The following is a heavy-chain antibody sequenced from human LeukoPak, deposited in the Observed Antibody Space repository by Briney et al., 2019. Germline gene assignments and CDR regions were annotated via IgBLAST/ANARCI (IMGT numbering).Heavy chain of an antibody. J-gene: IGHJ5*02. Sequence: GGSLRLSCAASGFTFSSYAMSWVRQAPGNGLEWVSAIGGSGSVSNTYYADSVKGRFTISRDNSKNTLYLQMNSLRAADTAVCYCAKDRGNYGDYVGWFDPWGQGTLVTVSS. CDR3: AKDRGNYGDYVGWFDP. D-gene: IGHD4-17*01. V-gene: IGHV3-23*01. CDR2: IGGSGSVSNT. CDR1: GFTFSSYA.